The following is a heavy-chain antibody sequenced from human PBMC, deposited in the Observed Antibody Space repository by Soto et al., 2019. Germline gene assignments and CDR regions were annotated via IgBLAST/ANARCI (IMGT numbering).Heavy chain of an antibody. CDR1: GFTFSNAW. CDR3: TTGGYYFDY. Sequence: GGSLRLSCAGSGFTFSNAWMSWVRQVPGMRLEWVGRIKSKPAGGTIDYPAPVKGRFTISRDDSKSTVYLQMNSLTTDDTGVYYCTTGGYYFDYWGQGTLVTVSS. J-gene: IGHJ4*02. CDR2: IKSKPAGGTI. V-gene: IGHV3-15*07.